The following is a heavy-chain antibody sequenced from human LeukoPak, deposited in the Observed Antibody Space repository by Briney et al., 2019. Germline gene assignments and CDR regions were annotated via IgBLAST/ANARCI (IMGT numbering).Heavy chain of an antibody. D-gene: IGHD3-10*01. CDR3: ARRFVGAPYAFDI. V-gene: IGHV4-39*01. J-gene: IGHJ3*02. Sequence: SETLSLTYTVSGGSISSTTYYWGWIRQPPGKGLEWIGSVYYGGATYYSPSLESRVTISVDTSSNQFSLKLSSVTAADTALYYCARRFVGAPYAFDIWGQGTLVAVSS. CDR1: GGSISSTTYY. CDR2: VYYGGAT.